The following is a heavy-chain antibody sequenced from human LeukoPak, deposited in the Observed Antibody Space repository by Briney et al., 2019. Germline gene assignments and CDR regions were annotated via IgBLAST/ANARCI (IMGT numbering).Heavy chain of an antibody. V-gene: IGHV3-30-3*01. CDR3: ARERAPYYYYYGMDV. CDR2: ISYDGSNK. Sequence: GGSLRLSCEASGFTFDDYSINWVRQAPGKGLEWVAVISYDGSNKYYADSVKGRFTISRDNSKNTLYLQMNSLRAEDTAVYYCARERAPYYYYYGMDVWGQGTTVTVSS. CDR1: GFTFDDYS. J-gene: IGHJ6*02.